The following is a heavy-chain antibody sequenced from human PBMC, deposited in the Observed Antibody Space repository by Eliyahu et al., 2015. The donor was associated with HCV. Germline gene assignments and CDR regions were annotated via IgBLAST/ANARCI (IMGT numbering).Heavy chain of an antibody. J-gene: IGHJ4*02. D-gene: IGHD3-3*01. CDR1: GFTFSSYS. CDR3: ASLFYDFWSVSIPARGY. V-gene: IGHV3-48*01. Sequence: EVQLVESGGGLVQPGGSLRLSCAASGFTFSSYSMNWVRQAPGKGLEWVSYISSSSSTIYYADSVKGRFTISRDNAKNSLYLQMNSLRAEDTAVYYCASLFYDFWSVSIPARGYWGQGTLVTVSS. CDR2: ISSSSSTI.